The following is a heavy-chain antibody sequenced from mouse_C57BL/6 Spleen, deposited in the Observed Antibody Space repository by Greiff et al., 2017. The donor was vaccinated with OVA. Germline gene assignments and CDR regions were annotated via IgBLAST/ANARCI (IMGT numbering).Heavy chain of an antibody. Sequence: EVKVVESEGGLVQPGSSMKLSCTASGFTFSDYYMAWVRQVPEKGLEWVANINYDGSSTYYLDSLKSRFIISRDNAKNILYLQMSSLKSEDTATYYCARDAYEDYAMDYWGQGTSVTVSS. D-gene: IGHD2-10*02. CDR2: INYDGSST. CDR3: ARDAYEDYAMDY. CDR1: GFTFSDYY. V-gene: IGHV5-16*01. J-gene: IGHJ4*01.